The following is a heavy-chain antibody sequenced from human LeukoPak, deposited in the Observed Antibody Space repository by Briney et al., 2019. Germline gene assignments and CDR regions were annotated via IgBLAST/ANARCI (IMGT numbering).Heavy chain of an antibody. CDR1: GYTFTGYY. J-gene: IGHJ4*02. V-gene: IGHV1-2*02. CDR2: INPNSGGT. D-gene: IGHD4-17*01. Sequence: ASVKVSCKASGYTFTGYYMHWVRQAPGQGLEWMGWINPNSGGTNYAQKFQGRVTMTRDTSISTAYMELSRLRSDDTAVYYRARVEDRVTTVTTFDYWGQGTLVTVSS. CDR3: ARVEDRVTTVTTFDY.